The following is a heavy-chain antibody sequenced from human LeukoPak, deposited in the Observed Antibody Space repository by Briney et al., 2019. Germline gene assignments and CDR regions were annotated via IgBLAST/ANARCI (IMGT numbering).Heavy chain of an antibody. D-gene: IGHD3-16*01. CDR3: ARDHYVDAFDI. J-gene: IGHJ3*02. CDR2: IYSGGGT. Sequence: PGGSLRLSCAASGFTVSSNYMSWVRQAPGKGLEWVSVIYSGGGTYYADAVKGRFTISRDNSKNTLYLQMSSLRAGDTAVYYCARDHYVDAFDIWGQGTMVTVSS. V-gene: IGHV3-66*01. CDR1: GFTVSSNY.